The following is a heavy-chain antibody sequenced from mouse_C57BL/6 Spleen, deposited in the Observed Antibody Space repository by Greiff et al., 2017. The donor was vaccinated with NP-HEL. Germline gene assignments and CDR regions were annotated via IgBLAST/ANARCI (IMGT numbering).Heavy chain of an antibody. CDR3: ARGDGYDGGFAY. V-gene: IGHV1-52*01. D-gene: IGHD2-2*01. CDR1: GYTFTSYW. J-gene: IGHJ3*01. CDR2: IDPSDSET. Sequence: QVQLQQPGAELVRPGSSVKLSCKASGYTFTSYWMHWVKQRPIQGLEWIGNIDPSDSETHYNQKFKDKATLNVDKSSSTAYMQLSSLTSEDSAVYYCARGDGYDGGFAYWGQGTLVTVSA.